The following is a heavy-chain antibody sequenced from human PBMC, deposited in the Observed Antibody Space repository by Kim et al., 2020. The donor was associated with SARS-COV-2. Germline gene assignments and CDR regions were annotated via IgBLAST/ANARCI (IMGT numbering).Heavy chain of an antibody. V-gene: IGHV3-11*04. CDR3: ARGSDWLFD. CDR2: SII. J-gene: IGHJ4*02. D-gene: IGHD3-9*01. Sequence: SIIYYADSVKGRFTISRDNAKNSLYLQMNSLSAEDTAVYYCARGSDWLFDWGQGTLVTVSS.